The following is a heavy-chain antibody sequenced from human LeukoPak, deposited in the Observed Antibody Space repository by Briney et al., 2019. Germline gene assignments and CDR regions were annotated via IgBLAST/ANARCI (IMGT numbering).Heavy chain of an antibody. D-gene: IGHD3-10*01. Sequence: PSETLSLTCTVSGGSVSSGSYYWSWIRQPPGKGPEWIGFIYYSGSTNYNPSLKSRVTISVDTSKNQFSLRLSSVTAADTAVYYCARDYGSGSYYLDYWGQGTLVTVSS. V-gene: IGHV4-61*01. CDR3: ARDYGSGSYYLDY. CDR2: IYYSGST. CDR1: GGSVSSGSYY. J-gene: IGHJ4*02.